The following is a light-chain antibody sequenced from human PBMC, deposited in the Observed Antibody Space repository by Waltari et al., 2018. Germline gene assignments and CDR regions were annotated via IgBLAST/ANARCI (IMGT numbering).Light chain of an antibody. J-gene: IGLJ3*02. CDR1: SGHSSNI. CDR2: VNSDGSH. V-gene: IGLV4-69*01. Sequence: QLVLTQSPSASAYLGASAKLTCTLSSGHSSNIIAWLQQQPGKGPRYLMKVNSDGSHRKGDEIPDRFSGSSSGAERYLTISSLQSEDEADYYCETGGHGTWVFGGGTKLTVL. CDR3: ETGGHGTWV.